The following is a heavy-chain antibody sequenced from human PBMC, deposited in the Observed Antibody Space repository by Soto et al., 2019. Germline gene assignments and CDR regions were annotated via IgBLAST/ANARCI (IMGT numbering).Heavy chain of an antibody. Sequence: SETLSLTCAVSGGSISSGGYSWSWLRQPPGKGLEWIGYIYHSGRAYYNPSLKGRVTLSVDRSKNQFSLNLSSVTAADTAVYYCARGSPFDPWGQGTLVTVSS. V-gene: IGHV4-30-2*01. CDR1: GGSISSGGYS. CDR2: IYHSGRA. CDR3: ARGSPFDP. J-gene: IGHJ5*02.